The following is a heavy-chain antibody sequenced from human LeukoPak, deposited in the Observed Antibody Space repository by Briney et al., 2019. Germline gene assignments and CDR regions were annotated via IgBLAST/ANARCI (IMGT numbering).Heavy chain of an antibody. CDR3: AREGDGFDADAFDI. CDR1: GYTFTSYY. D-gene: IGHD5-24*01. V-gene: IGHV1-69*06. CDR2: IIPIFGTA. J-gene: IGHJ3*02. Sequence: SVKVSCKASGYTFTSYYMHWVRQAPGQGLEWMGGIIPIFGTANYAQKFQGRVTITADKSTSTAYMELSSLRSEDTAVYYCAREGDGFDADAFDIWGQGTMVTVSS.